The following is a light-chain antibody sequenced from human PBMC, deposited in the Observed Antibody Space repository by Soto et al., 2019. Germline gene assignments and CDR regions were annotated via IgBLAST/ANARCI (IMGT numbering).Light chain of an antibody. CDR3: QQYGSSLPIT. Sequence: EIVLTQSPGTLSLSPGERATLSCRASQSVSSNHLAWYQQKPGQAPRRLIFGASFRATGIPDRFSGSGSGTDFTLTISRLEPEDFAVYYCQQYGSSLPITFGQGTRLEIK. V-gene: IGKV3-20*01. CDR2: GAS. J-gene: IGKJ5*01. CDR1: QSVSSNH.